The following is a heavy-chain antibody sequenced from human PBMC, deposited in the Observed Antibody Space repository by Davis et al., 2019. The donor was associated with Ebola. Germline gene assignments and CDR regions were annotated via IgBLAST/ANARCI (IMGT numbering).Heavy chain of an antibody. CDR1: GGSFSGYY. Sequence: GSLRLSCAVYGGSFSGYYWSWIRQPPGKGLEWIGEINHSGSTNYNPSLKSRVTISVDTSKNQFSLKLSSVTAADTAVYYCAREGYCISTSCYYNWFDPWGQGTLVTVSS. CDR3: AREGYCISTSCYYNWFDP. V-gene: IGHV4-34*01. D-gene: IGHD2-2*01. J-gene: IGHJ5*02. CDR2: INHSGST.